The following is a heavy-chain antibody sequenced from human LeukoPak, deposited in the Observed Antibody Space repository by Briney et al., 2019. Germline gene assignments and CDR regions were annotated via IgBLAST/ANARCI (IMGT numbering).Heavy chain of an antibody. CDR1: GGSISSGGYY. CDR2: IYYSGST. D-gene: IGHD2-2*01. CDR3: ARAPGYCSTTSCEYYYYMDV. V-gene: IGHV4-39*07. Sequence: KPSETLSLTCTVSGGSISSGGYYWSWIRQPPGKGLEWIGSIYYSGSTYYNPSLKSRVTISVDTSKNQFSLKLSSVTAADTAVYYCARAPGYCSTTSCEYYYYMDVWGKGTTVTVSS. J-gene: IGHJ6*03.